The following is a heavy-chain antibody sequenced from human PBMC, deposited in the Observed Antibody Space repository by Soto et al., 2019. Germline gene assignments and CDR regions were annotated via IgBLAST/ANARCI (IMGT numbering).Heavy chain of an antibody. D-gene: IGHD6-19*01. Sequence: AGGSLRLSCAASGFAFSSYAMSWVRQAPGKGLEWVSAISGSGGSTYYADSVKGRFTVSRDNSKNTLYLQMNSLRAEDTAVYYCAKDSTSSGWYGAPNWFDPWGQGTLVTVSS. V-gene: IGHV3-23*01. CDR3: AKDSTSSGWYGAPNWFDP. CDR1: GFAFSSYA. CDR2: ISGSGGST. J-gene: IGHJ5*02.